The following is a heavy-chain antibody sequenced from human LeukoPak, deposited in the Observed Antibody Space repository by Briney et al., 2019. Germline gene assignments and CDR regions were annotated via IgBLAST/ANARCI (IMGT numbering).Heavy chain of an antibody. D-gene: IGHD4-11*01. V-gene: IGHV3-48*01. Sequence: GGSLRLSCAASGFTFSSYSMNWVRRAPGKGLEWVAYISGSGSAMYYADSVKGRFTISRDNAKNSLYLQMNSLRAEDTAVYHCARGTGSNYTLGYWGQGTLVTVSS. CDR3: ARGTGSNYTLGY. J-gene: IGHJ4*02. CDR2: ISGSGSAM. CDR1: GFTFSSYS.